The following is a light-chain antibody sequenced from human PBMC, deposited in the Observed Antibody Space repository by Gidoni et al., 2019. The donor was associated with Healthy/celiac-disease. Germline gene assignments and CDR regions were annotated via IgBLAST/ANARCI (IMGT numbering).Light chain of an antibody. CDR3: QQSYISPRT. J-gene: IGKJ1*01. Sequence: DIQMTQSPSSLSASVGDRVTITCRASQSILRYFNWYQQKPGKAPKLLIYAASTLQSGVPSRFSGSGSGTDFTLTISSLQPEDFATYYCQQSYISPRTFXQXTKVEIK. CDR2: AAS. V-gene: IGKV1-39*01. CDR1: QSILRY.